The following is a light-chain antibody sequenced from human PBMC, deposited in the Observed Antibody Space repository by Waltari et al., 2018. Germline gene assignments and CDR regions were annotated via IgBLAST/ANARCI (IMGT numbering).Light chain of an antibody. J-gene: IGKJ5*01. CDR2: DAP. Sequence: EVVMTQSPDTLSVSPGGRATLSCRASQSIATNLAWYQQRRGQAPRLLIFDAPTRATSISGRFSGSGSGTEFTLTISSLQSDDSAVYYSQQYNRWPPITFGQGTRLEIK. CDR1: QSIATN. V-gene: IGKV3-15*01. CDR3: QQYNRWPPIT.